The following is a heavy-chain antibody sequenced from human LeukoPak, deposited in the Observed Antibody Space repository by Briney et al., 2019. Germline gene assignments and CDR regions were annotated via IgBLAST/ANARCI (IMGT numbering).Heavy chain of an antibody. CDR1: GASISRDTYY. CDR3: ARHGYIQFWLY. CDR2: IDSSGTT. J-gene: IGHJ4*02. V-gene: IGHV4-39*01. D-gene: IGHD5-18*01. Sequence: MSSETLSLTCTVSGASISRDTYYWGWIRQSPEKGLEWIGSIDSSGTTHYNSSLKSRVIISVDTSKNQVSLSLTSVTFADTAVYYCARHGYIQFWLYWGQGTQVIVSS.